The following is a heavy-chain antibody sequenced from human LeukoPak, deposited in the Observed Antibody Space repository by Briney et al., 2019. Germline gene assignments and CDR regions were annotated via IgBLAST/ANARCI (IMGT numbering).Heavy chain of an antibody. CDR3: AIFLAYCGAGEPCSAFDI. D-gene: IGHD2-21*01. CDR1: GGSISTTTYY. V-gene: IGHV4-39*07. J-gene: IGHJ3*02. Sequence: SETLPLTCTVSGGSISTTTYYWGWIRQPPGKGLEWIGNIYYSGSTYYNPSLKSRVTISVDTSKNQFSLRLSSVTAADTAVYYCAIFLAYCGAGEPCSAFDIWGRGTMVTVSS. CDR2: IYYSGST.